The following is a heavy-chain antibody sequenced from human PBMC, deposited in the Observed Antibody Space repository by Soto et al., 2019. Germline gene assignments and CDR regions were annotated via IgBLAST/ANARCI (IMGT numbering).Heavy chain of an antibody. CDR2: INPSGGGT. Sequence: ASVKVSCKASGYTFTSYYMHWVRQAPGQGLEWMGIINPSGGGTSYAQKFQGRVTMTRDTSTSTVYMELSSLRSEDTAVYYCARGYCSGGSCLERNGPYYFDYWGQGTLVTVSS. CDR3: ARGYCSGGSCLERNGPYYFDY. CDR1: GYTFTSYY. V-gene: IGHV1-46*03. J-gene: IGHJ4*02. D-gene: IGHD2-15*01.